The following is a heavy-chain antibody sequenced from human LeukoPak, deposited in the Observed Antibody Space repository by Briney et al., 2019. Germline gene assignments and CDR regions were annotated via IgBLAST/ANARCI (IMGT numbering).Heavy chain of an antibody. J-gene: IGHJ3*02. D-gene: IGHD3-22*01. CDR2: ISDDGSNK. V-gene: IGHV3-30-3*01. CDR3: AELTYYYDSSGYDDAFDI. Sequence: PGGSLRLSCAASGFTFSSYAMHWVRQAPGKGLEWVAVISDDGSNKYYADSVKGRFTISRDNSKNTLYLQMNSLRAEDTAVYYCAELTYYYDSSGYDDAFDIWGQGTMVTVSS. CDR1: GFTFSSYA.